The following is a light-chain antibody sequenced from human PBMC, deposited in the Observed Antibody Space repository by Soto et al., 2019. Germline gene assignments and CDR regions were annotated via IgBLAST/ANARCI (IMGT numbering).Light chain of an antibody. J-gene: IGKJ4*01. CDR3: QHSVNWPLT. Sequence: EIVITQSPATLSVSPGEGATLSCRASQGIGNTLAWYQQKPGQTPRLLIFGASIRATGVPARFSGSGSGADFTLDINCLQSEDFAINDCQHSVNWPLTFGGGTKVESK. CDR2: GAS. V-gene: IGKV3-15*01. CDR1: QGIGNT.